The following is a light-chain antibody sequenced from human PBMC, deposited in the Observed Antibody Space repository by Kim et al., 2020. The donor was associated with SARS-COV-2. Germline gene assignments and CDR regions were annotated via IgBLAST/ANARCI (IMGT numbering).Light chain of an antibody. CDR3: QSFDSSKHWV. CDR1: SGSIGSNY. J-gene: IGLJ3*02. CDR2: EDK. Sequence: NFMLTQPHSVSESPGKTVTISCTRSSGSIGSNYVQWYQQRPGSAPTTVIYEDKQRPSGVPDRFSGSIDSSSNSASLTISGLKTEDEAEYTCQSFDSSKHWVFGGGTQLTVL. V-gene: IGLV6-57*04.